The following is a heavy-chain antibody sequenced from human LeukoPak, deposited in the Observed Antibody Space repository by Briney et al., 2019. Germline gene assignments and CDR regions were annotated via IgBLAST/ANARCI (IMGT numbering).Heavy chain of an antibody. CDR1: GFTFINYV. CDR2: IRYDGNRQ. V-gene: IGHV3-30*02. CDR3: EKEFLLSPNSGYFFDY. D-gene: IGHD3-22*01. J-gene: IGHJ4*02. Sequence: GGSLRLSCAACGFTFINYVMHWVRHAPGKGLEWLTAIRYDGNRQYYADSVKGRFTISRDNSKNTLYLQLNSLQTEDTTVYYLEKEFLLSPNSGYFFDYWGQGTLVTVSS.